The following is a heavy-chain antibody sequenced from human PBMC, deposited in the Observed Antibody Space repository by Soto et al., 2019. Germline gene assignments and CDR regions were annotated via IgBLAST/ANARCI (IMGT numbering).Heavy chain of an antibody. CDR3: ARSGPVGYYDSSGYYGTRPPFEY. CDR2: IIPIFGTA. Sequence: QVQLVQSGAEVKKPGSSVKVSCKASGGTFSSYAISWVRQAPGQGLEWMGGIIPIFGTANYAQKFQGRVTITADESTSTAYMELTSLRYEDTAVYYCARSGPVGYYDSSGYYGTRPPFEYWGQRTLGTV. J-gene: IGHJ4*02. V-gene: IGHV1-69*01. CDR1: GGTFSSYA. D-gene: IGHD3-22*01.